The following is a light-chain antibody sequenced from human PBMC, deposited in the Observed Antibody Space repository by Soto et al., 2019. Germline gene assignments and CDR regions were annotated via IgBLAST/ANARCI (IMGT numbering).Light chain of an antibody. CDR3: QQYGSSPAT. V-gene: IGKV3-20*01. J-gene: IGKJ1*01. CDR2: GAS. CDR1: QSVSSSY. Sequence: EMVLTQSPGTLSLSPGERATLSCRASQSVSSSYLAWYQQKPGQAPRLLIYGASSRATGIPDRFSGSGSGTDFTLTISRLEPEDCAVYYCQQYGSSPATFGQGTKVEIK.